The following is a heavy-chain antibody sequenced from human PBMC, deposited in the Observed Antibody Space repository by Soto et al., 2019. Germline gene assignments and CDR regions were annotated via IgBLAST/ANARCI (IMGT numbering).Heavy chain of an antibody. D-gene: IGHD3-10*01. CDR2: IIGSGGST. Sequence: EGYLILSCAASGVTFISYPMSWVRQAPGKGLEWVSAIIGSGGSTYYADSVKGRFTISRDNSKNTLYLQMNSLRAEDTAVYYCAKQRADFGSGSDTYYFDYWGQGTLVTVSS. J-gene: IGHJ4*02. V-gene: IGHV3-23*01. CDR1: GVTFISYP. CDR3: AKQRADFGSGSDTYYFDY.